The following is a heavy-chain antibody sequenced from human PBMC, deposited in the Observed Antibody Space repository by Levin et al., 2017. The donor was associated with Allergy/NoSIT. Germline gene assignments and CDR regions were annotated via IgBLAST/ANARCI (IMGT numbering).Heavy chain of an antibody. CDR1: GGSVSSGSYY. D-gene: IGHD3-22*01. Sequence: GSLRLSCTVSGGSVSSGSYYWSWIRQPPGKGLEWIGYIYYSGSTNYNPSLKSRVTISVDTSKNQFSLKLSSVTAADTAGYYCARDHGVYYASSGYFSGGLGWFDPWGQGTLVTVSS. CDR2: IYYSGST. J-gene: IGHJ5*02. CDR3: ARDHGVYYASSGYFSGGLGWFDP. V-gene: IGHV4-61*01.